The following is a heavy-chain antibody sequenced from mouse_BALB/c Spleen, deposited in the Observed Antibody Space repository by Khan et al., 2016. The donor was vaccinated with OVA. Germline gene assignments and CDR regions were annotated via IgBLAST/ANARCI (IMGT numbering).Heavy chain of an antibody. D-gene: IGHD1-1*02. CDR3: ARAGWCAFAY. CDR2: IYPGSGST. CDR1: GYTFTDYV. J-gene: IGHJ3*01. Sequence: VQLQVSGPELVKPGASVKMSCKASGYTFTDYVMNWVKQRNGQGLEWIGQIYPGSGSTFYNEKFKGKATLTADRSSSTAYMQLRNLTSEVSAVYFCARAGWCAFAYWAQGTLITVSA. V-gene: IGHV1-77*01.